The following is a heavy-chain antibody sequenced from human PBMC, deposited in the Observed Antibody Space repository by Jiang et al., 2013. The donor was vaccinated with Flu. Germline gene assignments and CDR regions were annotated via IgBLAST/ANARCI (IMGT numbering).Heavy chain of an antibody. V-gene: IGHV3-7*04. Sequence: TFSNYWMSWVRQAPGKGLQWVANIKQDGSEKYYVDSVEGRFTISRDNAKNSLYLQMNSLRAEDTAVYYCARVSAPRGLGYFHHWGQGTLVTVSS. CDR2: IKQDGSEK. D-gene: IGHD5-24*01. CDR3: ARVSAPRGLGYFHH. J-gene: IGHJ1*01. CDR1: TFSNYW.